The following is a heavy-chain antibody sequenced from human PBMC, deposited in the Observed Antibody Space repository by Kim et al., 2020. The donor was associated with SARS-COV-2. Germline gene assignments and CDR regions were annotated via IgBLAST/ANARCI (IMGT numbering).Heavy chain of an antibody. CDR1: GYSFTSYW. D-gene: IGHD4-17*01. V-gene: IGHV5-51*01. J-gene: IGHJ5*02. Sequence: GESLKISCKGSGYSFTSYWIGWVRQMPGKGLEWMGIIYPGDSDTRYSPSFQGQVTIAADKSISTAYLQWSSLMASETAVYYCARRPTVVTPLLDNWFDPGGQGALVTVSS. CDR3: ARRPTVVTPLLDNWFDP. CDR2: IYPGDSDT.